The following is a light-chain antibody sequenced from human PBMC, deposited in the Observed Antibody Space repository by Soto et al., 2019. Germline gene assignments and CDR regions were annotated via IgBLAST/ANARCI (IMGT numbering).Light chain of an antibody. V-gene: IGKV3-15*01. J-gene: IGKJ4*01. Sequence: EIVMTQSPGTLSVSPGERATLSCRASQSVSSNVAWYQQKPGLAPRLLIYGASTRATGIPARFSGSGSGTEFTLTISSLQSEDFAVYYCQQYNYWPPLTFGGGTKVEI. CDR1: QSVSSN. CDR2: GAS. CDR3: QQYNYWPPLT.